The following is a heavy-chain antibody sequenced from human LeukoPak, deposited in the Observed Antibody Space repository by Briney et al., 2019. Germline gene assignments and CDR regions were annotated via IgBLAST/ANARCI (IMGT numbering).Heavy chain of an antibody. J-gene: IGHJ5*02. V-gene: IGHV1-2*02. CDR1: GYTFTGYY. CDR3: ARSYYYGSGSYST. CDR2: INPNSGGT. D-gene: IGHD3-10*01. Sequence: ASVKVSCKASGYTFTGYYMHWVRQAPGQGLEWMGWINPNSGGTNYAQKFQGRVTMTRDTSISTAYMELRSLRSDDTAVYYCARSYYYGSGSYSTWGQGTLVTVSS.